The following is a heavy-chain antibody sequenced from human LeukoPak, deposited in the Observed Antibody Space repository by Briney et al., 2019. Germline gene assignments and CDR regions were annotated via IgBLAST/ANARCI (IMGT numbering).Heavy chain of an antibody. Sequence: GGSLRLSCAASGFTFSSYSMNWVRQAPGKGLEWVSYISGGSSTIYYADSVRGRFTISRDNAKNSLYLQMNSLRAEDTAVYYCATPFDYWGQGTLVTVSS. J-gene: IGHJ4*02. V-gene: IGHV3-48*01. CDR2: ISGGSSTI. CDR3: ATPFDY. CDR1: GFTFSSYS.